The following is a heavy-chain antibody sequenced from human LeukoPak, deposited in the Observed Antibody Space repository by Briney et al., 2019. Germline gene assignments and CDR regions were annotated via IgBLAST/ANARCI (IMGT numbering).Heavy chain of an antibody. D-gene: IGHD1-26*01. CDR3: ARMSGSHLDY. CDR2: IWYDGSKK. Sequence: PGGSLRLSCAASGFTFSSYAMSWVRQAPGKGLEWVAVIWYDGSKKYYADSVKGRFTISRDNSKNTLYLQMNSLRVEETAVYYCARMSGSHLDYWGQGTLVTVSS. CDR1: GFTFSSYA. V-gene: IGHV3-33*08. J-gene: IGHJ4*02.